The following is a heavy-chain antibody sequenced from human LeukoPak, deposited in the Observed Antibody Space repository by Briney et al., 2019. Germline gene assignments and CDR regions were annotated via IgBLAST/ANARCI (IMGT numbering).Heavy chain of an antibody. Sequence: GGSLRLSCAASGLTLSGSAMQWVRQAPGKGLEWVGRIRSEAENSATALAASVKGRFTISRDDSKNMVYLQLDSLKAEDTAVYYCAKPLSGVRTKHALDIWGRGTLVTVAS. CDR1: GLTLSGSA. CDR2: IRSEAENSAT. CDR3: AKPLSGVRTKHALDI. D-gene: IGHD3-3*01. J-gene: IGHJ3*02. V-gene: IGHV3-73*01.